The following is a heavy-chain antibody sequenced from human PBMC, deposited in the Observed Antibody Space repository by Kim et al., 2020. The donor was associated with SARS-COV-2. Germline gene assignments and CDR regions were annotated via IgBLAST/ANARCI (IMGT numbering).Heavy chain of an antibody. D-gene: IGHD3-9*01. J-gene: IGHJ6*02. Sequence: SETLSLTCAVYGGSFSGYYWSWIRQPPGKGLEWIGEINHSGSTNYNPSLKSRVTISVDTSKNQFSLKLSSVTAADTAVYYCARARRTRYFDWPAYYYYGMDVWGQGTTVTVSS. CDR1: GGSFSGYY. CDR2: INHSGST. CDR3: ARARRTRYFDWPAYYYYGMDV. V-gene: IGHV4-34*01.